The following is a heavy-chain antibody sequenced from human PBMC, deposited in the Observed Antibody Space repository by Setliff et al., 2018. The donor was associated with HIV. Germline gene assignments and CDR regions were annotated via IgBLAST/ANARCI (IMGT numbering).Heavy chain of an antibody. D-gene: IGHD3-16*01. CDR2: ISSSSSYT. Sequence: GGSLRLSCAASGFTFSDSYMSWIRQAPGKGLEWVSYISSSSSYTNYADSVKGRFTISRDNAKNSLYLQMNSLRAEDTAVYYCARVESRYDGAFDIWGQGTMVTVSS. V-gene: IGHV3-11*05. CDR1: GFTFSDSY. CDR3: ARVESRYDGAFDI. J-gene: IGHJ3*02.